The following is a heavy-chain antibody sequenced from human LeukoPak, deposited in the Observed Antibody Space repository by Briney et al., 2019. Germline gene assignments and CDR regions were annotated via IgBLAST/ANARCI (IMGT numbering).Heavy chain of an antibody. J-gene: IGHJ4*02. Sequence: GGSLRPSCAASGFTFSSYSMNWVRQAPGKGLEWVSSISSGSSYIYYADSVKGRFTISRDNAKNSLYLQMNSLRAEDTAVYYCARDPTPKWELLPYFDYWGQGTLVTVSS. D-gene: IGHD1-26*01. V-gene: IGHV3-21*01. CDR3: ARDPTPKWELLPYFDY. CDR2: ISSGSSYI. CDR1: GFTFSSYS.